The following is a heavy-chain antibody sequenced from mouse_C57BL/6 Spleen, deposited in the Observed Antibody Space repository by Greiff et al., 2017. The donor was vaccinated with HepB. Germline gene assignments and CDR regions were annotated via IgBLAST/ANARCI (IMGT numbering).Heavy chain of an antibody. D-gene: IGHD2-2*01. V-gene: IGHV5-4*01. J-gene: IGHJ2*01. CDR1: GFTFSSYA. CDR3: ARDQIYYGYDGRYYFDY. Sequence: EVKLMESGGGLVKPGGSLKLSCAASGFTFSSYAMSWVRQTPEKRLEWVATISDGGSYTYYPDNVKGRFTISRDNAKNNLYLQMSHLKSEDTAMYYCARDQIYYGYDGRYYFDYWGQGTTLTVSS. CDR2: ISDGGSYT.